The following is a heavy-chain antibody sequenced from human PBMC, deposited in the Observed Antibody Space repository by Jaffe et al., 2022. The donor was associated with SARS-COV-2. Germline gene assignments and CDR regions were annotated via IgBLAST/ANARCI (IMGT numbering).Heavy chain of an antibody. V-gene: IGHV1-18*01. CDR3: VRSLAVTMGVPAVFDT. J-gene: IGHJ3*02. CDR2: INPDNGNT. Sequence: QVHLVQSGAEMQKPGASVRVSCKTSGYTFTSHTITWVRQAPGQGLEWVGWINPDNGNTIYAEDLQDRVTMTTDTSTTTAYMDLRSLRSDDTAVYFCVRSLAVTMGVPAVFDTWGQGTLVTVSS. CDR1: GYTFTSHT. D-gene: IGHD3-10*01.